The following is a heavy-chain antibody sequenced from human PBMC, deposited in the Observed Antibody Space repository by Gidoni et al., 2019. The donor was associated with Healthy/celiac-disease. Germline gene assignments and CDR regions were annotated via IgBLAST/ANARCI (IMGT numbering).Heavy chain of an antibody. CDR1: GGSLRGYY. V-gene: IGHV4-34*01. CDR2: INHSGST. Sequence: QVQLQQWGAGRLKPSETMSLTCAVYGGSLRGYYWSWIRQPPGKGLEWIGEINHSGSTNYNPSLKSRVTISVDTSKNQFSLKLSSVTAADTAVYYCARLRIRYYYYMDVWGKGTTVTVSS. J-gene: IGHJ6*03. CDR3: ARLRIRYYYYMDV.